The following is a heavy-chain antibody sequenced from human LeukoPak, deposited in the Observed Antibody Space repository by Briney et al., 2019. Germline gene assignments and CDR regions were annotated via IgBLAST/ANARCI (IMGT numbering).Heavy chain of an antibody. D-gene: IGHD3-10*01. CDR2: ISGSGGST. CDR3: AKMLGYYGSGSYYMAPNWFDP. V-gene: IGHV3-23*01. Sequence: GSLRLSCAASGFTFSSYAMSWVRQAPGKGLEWVSAISGSGGSTYYADSVKGRFTISRDNSKNTLYLQMNSLRAEDTAVYYCAKMLGYYGSGSYYMAPNWFDPWGQGTLVTVSS. J-gene: IGHJ5*02. CDR1: GFTFSSYA.